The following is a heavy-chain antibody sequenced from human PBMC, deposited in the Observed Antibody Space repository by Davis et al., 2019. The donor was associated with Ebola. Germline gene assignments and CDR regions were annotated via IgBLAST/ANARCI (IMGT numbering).Heavy chain of an antibody. CDR2: ISSSGSTI. CDR1: GFTFSSYE. J-gene: IGHJ6*02. Sequence: GESLKISCAASGFTFSSYEMNWVRQAPGKGLEWVSYISSSGSTIYYADSVKGRFTISRDNSKNTLYLQMNSLRAEDTAVYYCARDPAVTPGYYGMDVWGQGTLVTVSS. D-gene: IGHD4-17*01. V-gene: IGHV3-48*03. CDR3: ARDPAVTPGYYGMDV.